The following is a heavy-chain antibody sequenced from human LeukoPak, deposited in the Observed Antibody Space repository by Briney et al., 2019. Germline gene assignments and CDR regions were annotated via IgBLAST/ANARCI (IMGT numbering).Heavy chain of an antibody. D-gene: IGHD3-22*01. V-gene: IGHV1-18*01. CDR3: ARGGFVWSPYDSSGYYTRSPKIDAFGI. CDR1: GYTFTSYG. Sequence: ASVKVSCKASGYTFTSYGISWVRQAPGQGLEWMGWISAYNGNTNYAQKLQGRVTMTTDTSTSTAYMELRSLRSDDTAVYYCARGGFVWSPYDSSGYYTRSPKIDAFGIWGQGTMVTVSS. CDR2: ISAYNGNT. J-gene: IGHJ3*02.